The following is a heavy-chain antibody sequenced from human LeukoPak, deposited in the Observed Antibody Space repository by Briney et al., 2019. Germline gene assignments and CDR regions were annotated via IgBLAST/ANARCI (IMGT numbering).Heavy chain of an antibody. Sequence: PSETLSLTCAVSGYSISDGYYWSWIRQPPGKGLEWIGEINHSGSTNYNPSLKSRVTISVDTSKNQFSLKLSSVTAADTAVYYCARVPMTYYFDYWGQGTLVTVSS. J-gene: IGHJ4*02. CDR2: INHSGST. V-gene: IGHV4-34*01. CDR1: GYSISDGYY. CDR3: ARVPMTYYFDY.